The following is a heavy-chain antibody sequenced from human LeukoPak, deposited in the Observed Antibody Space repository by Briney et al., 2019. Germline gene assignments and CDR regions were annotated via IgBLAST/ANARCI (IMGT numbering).Heavy chain of an antibody. CDR2: ISNTGSTT. Sequence: GGSLRLSRAASGFTFTDNYMIWIRQAPGKGLEWVSYISNTGSTTYYADPVKGRFTISRDNAKNSLYLQMNSLRAEDTAVYYCARARKGYYFDYWGQGTLVTVSS. CDR1: GFTFTDNY. CDR3: ARARKGYYFDY. V-gene: IGHV3-11*04. J-gene: IGHJ4*02. D-gene: IGHD1-14*01.